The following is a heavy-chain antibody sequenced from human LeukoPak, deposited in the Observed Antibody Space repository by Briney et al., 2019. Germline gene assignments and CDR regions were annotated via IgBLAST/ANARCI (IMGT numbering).Heavy chain of an antibody. CDR2: IYHSGNT. CDR1: GYSISGGYY. V-gene: IGHV4-38-2*02. J-gene: IGHJ6*03. CDR3: ARPGHRVYYYYMDV. Sequence: PSETLSLTCTVSGYSISGGYYWGWIRQPPGKGLEWIANIYHSGNTYYNPSLKSRVTISVDTSKNQFSLKLSSVTAADTAVYYCARPGHRVYYYYMDVWGKGTTVTVSS.